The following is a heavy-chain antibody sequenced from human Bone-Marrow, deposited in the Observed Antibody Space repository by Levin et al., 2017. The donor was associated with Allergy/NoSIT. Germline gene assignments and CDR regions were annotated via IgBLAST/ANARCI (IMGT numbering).Heavy chain of an antibody. J-gene: IGHJ4*02. V-gene: IGHV1-18*01. CDR1: GYTFTSYG. CDR2: ISAYNGDT. Sequence: GASVKVSCKASGYTFTSYGISWVRQAPGQGLEWMGWISAYNGDTKFAQNFQGRVTMSTDTSTSTAYMELRSLRSDDTATYYCARELIVVVSGGSYGSDYWGQGTLVTVSS. CDR3: ARELIVVVSGGSYGSDY. D-gene: IGHD2-2*01.